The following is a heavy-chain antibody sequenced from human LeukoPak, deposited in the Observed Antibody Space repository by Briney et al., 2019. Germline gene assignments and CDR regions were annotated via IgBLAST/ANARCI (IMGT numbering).Heavy chain of an antibody. Sequence: SVKVSCKFSGGSFSNYAISWVRQAPGQGLEWMGASIPMYDTANYAQKFQGRVTVTTDESTTTAYMELSSLTSGDTAVYFCGRGDLKDSSSWYDRLDPWGQGTLVIVSA. J-gene: IGHJ5*02. CDR3: GRGDLKDSSSWYDRLDP. D-gene: IGHD6-13*01. CDR2: SIPMYDTA. V-gene: IGHV1-69*05. CDR1: GGSFSNYA.